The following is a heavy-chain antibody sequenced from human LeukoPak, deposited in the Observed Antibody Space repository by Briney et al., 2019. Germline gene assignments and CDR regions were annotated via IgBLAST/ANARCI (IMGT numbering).Heavy chain of an antibody. V-gene: IGHV3-23*01. CDR2: IGDSGGST. CDR1: GFTFSSYA. Sequence: GGSLRLSCAASGFTFSSYAMSWVRQAPGKGLQWVSTIGDSGGSTHYADSVKGRFTISRDNSRNTLYLQMSSLRAEDTAVYYCARERPRVDVGAQWYFDLWGRGTLVTVSS. J-gene: IGHJ2*01. D-gene: IGHD1-26*01. CDR3: ARERPRVDVGAQWYFDL.